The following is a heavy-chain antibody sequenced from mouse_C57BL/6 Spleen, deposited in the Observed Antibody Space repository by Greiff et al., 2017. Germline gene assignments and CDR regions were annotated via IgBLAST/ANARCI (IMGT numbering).Heavy chain of an antibody. V-gene: IGHV5-6*01. CDR2: ISSGGSYT. CDR3: ARLDY. J-gene: IGHJ4*01. CDR1: GFTFSSYG. Sequence: EVHLVESGGDLVKPGGSLTLSCAASGFTFSSYGMSWVRQTPDKRLAWVATISSGGSYTYYPNSLKGRFTIARNNSKNTLYLQMSSLKSEDTAMYYCARLDYWGQGTSVTVSS.